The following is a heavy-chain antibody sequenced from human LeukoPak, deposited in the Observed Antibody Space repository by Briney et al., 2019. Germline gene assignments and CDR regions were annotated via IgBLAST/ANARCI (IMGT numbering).Heavy chain of an antibody. J-gene: IGHJ4*02. CDR2: ICPGDSDT. V-gene: IGHV5-51*01. CDR3: GRHMQSSSWYPADY. D-gene: IGHD6-13*01. CDR1: GYSFTNYW. Sequence: GESLKISCKGSGYSFTNYWIGWVRQMPGKGLEWMGIICPGDSDTRYSPSFQGQVTISADKSISTAYLQWSSLKASDTAIYYCGRHMQSSSWYPADYWGQGTQVTVSS.